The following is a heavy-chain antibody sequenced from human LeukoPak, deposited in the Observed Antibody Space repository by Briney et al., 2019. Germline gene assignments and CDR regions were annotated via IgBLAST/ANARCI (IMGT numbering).Heavy chain of an antibody. D-gene: IGHD6-13*01. Sequence: SETLSLTCAVYGGSFSGYYWNWIRQPPGKGLECIGEINHSGSTNYNPSLKSRVTISVDKSKNQFSLKLSSVTAADTAVYYCASTEGYSSSWSLGYWGQGTLVTVSS. CDR1: GGSFSGYY. J-gene: IGHJ4*02. CDR2: INHSGST. CDR3: ASTEGYSSSWSLGY. V-gene: IGHV4-34*01.